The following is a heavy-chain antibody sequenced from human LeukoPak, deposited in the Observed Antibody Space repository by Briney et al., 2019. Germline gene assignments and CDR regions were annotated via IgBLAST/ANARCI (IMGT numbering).Heavy chain of an antibody. Sequence: GGSLRLSCAASGFAFSAYWMHWVRQAPGKGLKWVSRINEDATTITYADSVKGRFIISRDNSKKSLYLQMNNLRAEDTAVYYCVRDLILVWTPGDDFDFWGQGTLVIVSS. J-gene: IGHJ4*02. CDR3: VRDLILVWTPGDDFDF. V-gene: IGHV3-74*01. CDR2: INEDATTI. CDR1: GFAFSAYW. D-gene: IGHD3-16*01.